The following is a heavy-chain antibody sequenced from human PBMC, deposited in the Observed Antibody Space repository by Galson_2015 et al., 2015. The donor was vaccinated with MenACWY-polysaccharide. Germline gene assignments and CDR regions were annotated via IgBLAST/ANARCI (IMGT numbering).Heavy chain of an antibody. CDR1: GFTFSSYA. J-gene: IGHJ4*02. CDR3: AKELSLGVSGTPGDY. Sequence: SLRLPCAASGFTFSSYAMSWVRQAPGKGLEWVSTISGSGGSTYYADSVKGRFTISRDNSKNTLYLQMNSLRAEATAVYYCAKELSLGVSGTPGDYWGQGTLVTVSS. V-gene: IGHV3-23*01. D-gene: IGHD6-19*01. CDR2: ISGSGGST.